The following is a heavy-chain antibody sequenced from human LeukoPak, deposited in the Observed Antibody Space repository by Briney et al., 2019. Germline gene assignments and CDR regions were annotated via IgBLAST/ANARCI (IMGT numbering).Heavy chain of an antibody. CDR2: ISHSGST. Sequence: SETLSLTCAVYGGSFSGYYWSWIRQPPGKGLEWIGEISHSGSTSYNPSLKSRVTISVDTSKNQFSLKLSSVTAADTAVYYCARGPWRSRPGRDFDFWGQGTLVTVSS. D-gene: IGHD1-1*01. CDR3: ARGPWRSRPGRDFDF. J-gene: IGHJ4*02. V-gene: IGHV4-34*01. CDR1: GGSFSGYY.